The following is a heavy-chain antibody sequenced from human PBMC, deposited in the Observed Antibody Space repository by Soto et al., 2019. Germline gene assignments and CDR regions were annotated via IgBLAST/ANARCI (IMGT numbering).Heavy chain of an antibody. D-gene: IGHD3-10*01. Sequence: SGGSLRLSCAASGFTFNIYWMSWVRQAPGQGLEWVATIKQDGNEKYYVDSVKGRFTISRDNAKNSLYLQMNSLRAEDTAVYYCARDSRGRSSLGEFTRPFDYWGQGTLVTVSS. V-gene: IGHV3-7*01. CDR2: IKQDGNEK. J-gene: IGHJ4*02. CDR3: ARDSRGRSSLGEFTRPFDY. CDR1: GFTFNIYW.